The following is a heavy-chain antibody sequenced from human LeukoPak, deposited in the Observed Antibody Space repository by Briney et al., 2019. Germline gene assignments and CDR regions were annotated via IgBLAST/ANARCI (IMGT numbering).Heavy chain of an antibody. V-gene: IGHV3-74*01. J-gene: IGHJ6*03. Sequence: GGSLRLSCAASGFTFSSYWMHWVRQAPGKGLVWVSRINSDGSSTSYADSVKGRFTISRDNAKNSLFLQMSSLRADDTAIYYCARAGELRYMDVWGKGTAVTVSS. CDR3: ARAGELRYMDV. D-gene: IGHD3-16*01. CDR2: INSDGSST. CDR1: GFTFSSYW.